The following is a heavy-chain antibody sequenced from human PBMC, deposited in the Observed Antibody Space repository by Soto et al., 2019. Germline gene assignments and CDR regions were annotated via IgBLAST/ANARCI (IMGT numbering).Heavy chain of an antibody. V-gene: IGHV4-30-4*01. CDR3: ARDDSSGYYGRGAFDI. Sequence: SETLSLTCTVSGGSISSGDHYWSWIRQPPGKGLEWIGNIYYSGSTYYNPSLKSRLTISVDTSKNQFSLKLSSVTAADTAVYYCARDDSSGYYGRGAFDIWGQGTMVT. D-gene: IGHD3-22*01. J-gene: IGHJ3*02. CDR2: IYYSGST. CDR1: GGSISSGDHY.